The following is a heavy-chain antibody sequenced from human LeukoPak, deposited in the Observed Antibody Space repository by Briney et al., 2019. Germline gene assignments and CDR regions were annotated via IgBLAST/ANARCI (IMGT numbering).Heavy chain of an antibody. CDR1: GYTFSTYG. CDR3: AREKGTTVVTGYYYGMDV. CDR2: INTNTGNP. V-gene: IGHV7-4-1*02. J-gene: IGHJ6*02. Sequence: GASVKVSCKASGYTFSTYGMNWVRQAPGQGLEWMGWINTNTGNPTYAQGFTGRFVFSLDTSVSTAYLQISSLKAEDTAVYYCAREKGTTVVTGYYYGMDVWGQGTTVTVSS. D-gene: IGHD4-23*01.